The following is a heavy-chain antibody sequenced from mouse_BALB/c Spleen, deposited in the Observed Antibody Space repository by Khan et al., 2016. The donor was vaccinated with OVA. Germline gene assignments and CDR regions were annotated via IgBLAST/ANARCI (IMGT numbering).Heavy chain of an antibody. V-gene: IGHV1S132*01. CDR2: IFPGTGTT. D-gene: IGHD2-1*01. CDR1: GYTFTSYW. J-gene: IGHJ3*01. CDR3: AGGYFVNYKFVY. Sequence: QVQLQQSGAELVKPGASVKLSCKTSGYTFTSYWIQWVKQRPGQGLGWIGQIFPGTGTTYYNENFKGKATLTVDTSSSTAYMQVSSLTSEDSAVYFCAGGYFVNYKFVYWGQGTLVTVAP.